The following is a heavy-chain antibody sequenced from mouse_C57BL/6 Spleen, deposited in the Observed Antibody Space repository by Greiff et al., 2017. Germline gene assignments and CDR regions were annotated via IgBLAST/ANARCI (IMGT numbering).Heavy chain of an antibody. Sequence: QVQLQQPGAELVKPGASVMLSCKASGYTFTSYWMHWVKQRPGQGLEWIGMIHPNSGSTNYNEKFKSKATLTVDKSSSTAYMQLSSLTSEDSAVYYCARSSITTGDYWGQGTTLTVSS. CDR2: IHPNSGST. J-gene: IGHJ2*01. CDR3: ARSSITTGDY. D-gene: IGHD1-1*01. V-gene: IGHV1-64*01. CDR1: GYTFTSYW.